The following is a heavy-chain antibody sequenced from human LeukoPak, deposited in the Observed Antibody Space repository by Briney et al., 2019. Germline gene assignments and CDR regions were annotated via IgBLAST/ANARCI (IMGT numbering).Heavy chain of an antibody. J-gene: IGHJ6*03. CDR2: INHSGST. CDR1: AGSFSGYY. CDR3: ARAGYYYYYMDV. V-gene: IGHV4-34*01. Sequence: TETLSLTCAVYAGSFSGYYWSSISQHPGKGLEWVGEINHSGSTNYNPSLKSRVTISVDTSKNQFCLKLSSVTAADKAVYYCARAGYYYYYMDVWGKGTTVTVSS.